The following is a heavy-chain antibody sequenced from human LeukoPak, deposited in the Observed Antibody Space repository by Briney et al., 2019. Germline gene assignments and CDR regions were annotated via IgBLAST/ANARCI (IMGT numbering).Heavy chain of an antibody. CDR1: GYTFTGYY. D-gene: IGHD6-19*01. Sequence: ASVKVSCKASGYTFTGYYMHWVRQAPGQGLEWMGWINPNSGGTNYAQKFQGRVTMTRDTSISTAYMELSRLRSDDTAVYYCARVAVRDYYFDCWGQGTLVTVSS. CDR2: INPNSGGT. V-gene: IGHV1-2*02. J-gene: IGHJ4*02. CDR3: ARVAVRDYYFDC.